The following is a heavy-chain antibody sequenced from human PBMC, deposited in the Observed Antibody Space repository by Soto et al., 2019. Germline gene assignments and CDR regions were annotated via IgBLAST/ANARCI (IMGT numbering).Heavy chain of an antibody. D-gene: IGHD3-3*02. CDR3: ARPFLSYNWFDP. V-gene: IGHV1-69*01. Sequence: QLQLMQSGAEVTKPGSSVKVSCKASGGTFSSYAISWLRQAPGQGLEWMGGIIPSFDTPNYAQKFQGRVKITTDESTSTAYMELSSLRSEDTAVYYCARPFLSYNWFDPWGQGTLVTVSS. CDR1: GGTFSSYA. CDR2: IIPSFDTP. J-gene: IGHJ5*02.